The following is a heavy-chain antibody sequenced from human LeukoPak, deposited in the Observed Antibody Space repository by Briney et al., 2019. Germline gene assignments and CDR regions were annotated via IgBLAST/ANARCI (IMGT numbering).Heavy chain of an antibody. J-gene: IGHJ4*02. CDR2: ISGGGDYT. V-gene: IGHV3-23*02. CDR1: GFTFSSYA. D-gene: IGHD1-26*01. Sequence: GGTLRLSCAASGFTFSSYAMSWVRQTPGKGLEWVSAISGGGDYTFYGDSVTGRFTISRDNSKNTLYLQMNSLRAEDTAVYFCAKEGALVGATYFHYWGQGTLVTVSS. CDR3: AKEGALVGATYFHY.